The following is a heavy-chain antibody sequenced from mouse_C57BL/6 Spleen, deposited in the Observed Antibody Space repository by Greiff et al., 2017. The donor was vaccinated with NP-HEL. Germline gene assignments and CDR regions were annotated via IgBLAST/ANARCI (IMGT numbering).Heavy chain of an antibody. J-gene: IGHJ3*01. Sequence: VQLQQPGAELVRPGSSVKLSCKASGYTFTSYWMDWVKQRPGQGLEWIGNIYPSDSETHYNQKFKDKATLTVDKSSSTAYMQLSSLTSEDSAVYYCARSFTTKFAYWGQGTLVTVSA. D-gene: IGHD2-12*01. CDR1: GYTFTSYW. CDR3: ARSFTTKFAY. CDR2: IYPSDSET. V-gene: IGHV1-61*01.